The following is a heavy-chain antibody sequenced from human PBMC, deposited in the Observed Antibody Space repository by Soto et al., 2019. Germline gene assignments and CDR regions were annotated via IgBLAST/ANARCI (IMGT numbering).Heavy chain of an antibody. J-gene: IGHJ4*02. CDR3: ERGRFGGVIVPFDY. Sequence: EASVKVSCKASGGTFSSYAISWVRQAPGQGLEWMGGIIPIFGTANYAQKFQGRVTITADESTSTAYMELSSLRSEDTAVYYCERGRFGGVIVPFDYWGQGTLVTVSS. CDR2: IIPIFGTA. V-gene: IGHV1-69*13. D-gene: IGHD3-16*02. CDR1: GGTFSSYA.